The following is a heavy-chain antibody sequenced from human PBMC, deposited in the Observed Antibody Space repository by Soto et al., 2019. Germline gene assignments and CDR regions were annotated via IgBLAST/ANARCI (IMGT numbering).Heavy chain of an antibody. CDR1: GFTFRSYV. V-gene: IGHV3-30*19. D-gene: IGHD3-16*01. CDR3: ARWGTTGGLDV. J-gene: IGHJ4*02. Sequence: QVQLVESGGGVVQPGTSLRLSCVGSGFTFRSYVIHWFRQAPGKGLEWVALTSYDGSNKYYDDSVTGRFTISRDNSRNTVDLQMDSLRLEDTAIYSCARWGTTGGLDVWGQGTLVSVSS. CDR2: TSYDGSNK.